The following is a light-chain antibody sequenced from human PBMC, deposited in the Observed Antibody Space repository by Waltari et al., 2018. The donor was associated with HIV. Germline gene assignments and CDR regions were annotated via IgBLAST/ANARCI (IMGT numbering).Light chain of an antibody. V-gene: IGKV3-20*01. Sequence: DIVLTQSPGTLSLSPGERATLSCRASQSVTSTFLDWYQQKPGQAPRPLIYGTSNRATGIPDRFSGSWFGTDFTLTITRLEPEDFAVYYCHQYDSSPETFGQGTKVEI. J-gene: IGKJ1*01. CDR1: QSVTSTF. CDR2: GTS. CDR3: HQYDSSPET.